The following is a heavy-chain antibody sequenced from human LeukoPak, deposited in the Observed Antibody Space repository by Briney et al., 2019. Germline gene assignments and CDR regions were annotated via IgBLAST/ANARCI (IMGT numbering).Heavy chain of an antibody. D-gene: IGHD2-15*01. CDR3: AKDFSPVVVVAATNDY. J-gene: IGHJ4*02. CDR1: GFTFSSYA. V-gene: IGHV3-23*01. CDR2: ISGSGGST. Sequence: GGSLRLSCAASGFTFSSYAMSWVRQAPGKGLEWVSAISGSGGSTYYADSVKGRFTISRDNSKNTLYLQMNSLRAEDTAVYYCAKDFSPVVVVAATNDYWGQGTLVTVSS.